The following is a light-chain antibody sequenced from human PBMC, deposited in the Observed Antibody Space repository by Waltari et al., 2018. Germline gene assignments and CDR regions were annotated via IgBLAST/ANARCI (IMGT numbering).Light chain of an antibody. CDR2: DVT. V-gene: IGLV2-23*02. Sequence: QSALTQPASVSGSPGLSITISCTGTSSDVGSYNFVSWYQQHPGQAPQLMIYDVTKRPPGVSNRFSGSKSGNTASLTISGLQAGDEADYYCCSYASTTWVFGGGTRLTVL. J-gene: IGLJ3*02. CDR1: SSDVGSYNF. CDR3: CSYASTTWV.